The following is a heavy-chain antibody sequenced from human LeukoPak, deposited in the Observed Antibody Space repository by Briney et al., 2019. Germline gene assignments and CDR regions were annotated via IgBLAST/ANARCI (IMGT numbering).Heavy chain of an antibody. Sequence: PSETLPLTCTVSGGSISSSSYYWGWIRQPPGKGLEWIGSIYYSGSTYYNPSLKSRVTISVDTSKNQFSLKLSSVTAADTAVYYCARLVVVTEYYFDYWGQGTLVTVSS. V-gene: IGHV4-39*01. J-gene: IGHJ4*02. D-gene: IGHD3-22*01. CDR3: ARLVVVTEYYFDY. CDR2: IYYSGST. CDR1: GGSISSSSYY.